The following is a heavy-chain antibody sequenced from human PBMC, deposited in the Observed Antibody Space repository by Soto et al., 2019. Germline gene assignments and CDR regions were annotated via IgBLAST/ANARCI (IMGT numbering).Heavy chain of an antibody. CDR2: IYWDDDK. V-gene: IGHV2-5*02. CDR3: AHIAGGQPFAY. D-gene: IGHD1-1*01. CDR1: GFSLSTSGVG. Sequence: QITLKESGPTLVKPTQTLALTCTFSGFSLSTSGVGVGWIRQPPGKALEWLALIYWDDDKRYSPSLKSRLTITKDDSKSQVVLTMANMDPVDTATYYCAHIAGGQPFAYWGQGTLVTVSS. J-gene: IGHJ4*02.